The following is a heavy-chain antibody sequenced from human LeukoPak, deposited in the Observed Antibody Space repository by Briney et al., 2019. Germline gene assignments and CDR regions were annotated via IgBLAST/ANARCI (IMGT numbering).Heavy chain of an antibody. J-gene: IGHJ4*02. CDR2: ISRGASRT. D-gene: IGHD5-18*01. CDR1: GFTFRDYG. CDR3: ARGGSDTAMAHDY. Sequence: GRALRLSCAASGFTFRDYGMHWVRQAPGKGLMWVSRISRGASRTDYADSVKGRFTISRDDAKNTLYLQVNSLRVEDTGVYFCARGGSDTAMAHDYWGQGILVTVSS. V-gene: IGHV3-74*01.